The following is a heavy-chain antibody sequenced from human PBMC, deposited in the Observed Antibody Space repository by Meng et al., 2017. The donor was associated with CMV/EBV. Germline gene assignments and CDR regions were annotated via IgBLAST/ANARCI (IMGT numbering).Heavy chain of an antibody. CDR1: GFTFSSYW. J-gene: IGHJ6*02. V-gene: IGHV3-7*01. Sequence: GGSLRLSCAASGFTFSSYWMSWVRQAPGKGLEWVANIKQDGSEKYYVDSVKGRFTISRDNAKNSLYLQMNSLRAEDTAVYYCSRLFEEYSSSSGRHYYYYGMDVWGQGTTVTVSS. CDR3: SRLFEEYSSSSGRHYYYYGMDV. D-gene: IGHD6-6*01. CDR2: IKQDGSEK.